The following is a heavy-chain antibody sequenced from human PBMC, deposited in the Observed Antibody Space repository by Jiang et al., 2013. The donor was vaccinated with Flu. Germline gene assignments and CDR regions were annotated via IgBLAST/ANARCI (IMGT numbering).Heavy chain of an antibody. D-gene: IGHD5-12*01. CDR3: ARAGYDSDALDI. V-gene: IGHV4-34*01. CDR2: INHSGST. CDR1: GGSFSGYY. J-gene: IGHJ3*02. Sequence: LLKPSETLSLTCAVYGGSFSGYYWSWIRQPPGKGLEWIGEINHSGSTNYNPSLKSRVTISVDTSKNQFSLKLSSVTAADTAVYYCARAGYDSDALDIWGQGTMVTVSS.